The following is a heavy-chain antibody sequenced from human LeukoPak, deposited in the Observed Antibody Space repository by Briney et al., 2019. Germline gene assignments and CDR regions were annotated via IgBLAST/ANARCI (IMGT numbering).Heavy chain of an antibody. V-gene: IGHV3-53*01. Sequence: GGSLRLSCAASGFTVRNNYMSWVRRAAGKGLEWVALIYSVGSTYYADSVKGRFTISRDNSKNTLHLQMNSLRAEDTAVYYCVRLRRNSDRSDYYYYYNFWGQGILVTVSS. CDR1: GFTVRNNY. J-gene: IGHJ4*02. D-gene: IGHD3-22*01. CDR3: VRLRRNSDRSDYYYYYNF. CDR2: IYSVGST.